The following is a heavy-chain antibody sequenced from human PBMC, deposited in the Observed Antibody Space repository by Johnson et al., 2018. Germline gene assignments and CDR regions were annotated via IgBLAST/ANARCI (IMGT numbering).Heavy chain of an antibody. D-gene: IGHD2-15*01. J-gene: IGHJ5*02. CDR2: IKYDGSEK. CDR1: GFTFDRFW. Sequence: VQLVESGGGLVQPGGSLRLSCAASGFTFDRFWMSWVRQAPGKGLEWVATIKYDGSEKYYVDSVRGRFTISRDNARNSVYLQLNNLRAEDTALYYCSRMGVHVSAATNWFDPWGQGTLVIVSS. V-gene: IGHV3-7*01. CDR3: SRMGVHVSAATNWFDP.